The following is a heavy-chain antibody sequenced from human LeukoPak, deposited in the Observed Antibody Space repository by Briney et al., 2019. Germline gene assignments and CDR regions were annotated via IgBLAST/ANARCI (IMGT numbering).Heavy chain of an antibody. V-gene: IGHV3-7*02. J-gene: IGHJ4*02. CDR3: ARIYYDSSGYRLFDY. D-gene: IGHD3-22*01. CDR1: GFTFSTHW. Sequence: GGSLRLSCAASGFTFSTHWMSWVRQAPGKGLEWVANINEGGSEKYYVDSVKGRFTISRDNAKNSLYLQMNSLRAEDTALYYCARIYYDSSGYRLFDYWGQGTLVTVSS. CDR2: INEGGSEK.